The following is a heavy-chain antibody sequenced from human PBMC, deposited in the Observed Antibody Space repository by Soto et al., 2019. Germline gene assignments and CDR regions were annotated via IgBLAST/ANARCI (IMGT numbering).Heavy chain of an antibody. CDR1: GGTFSSYA. CDR3: ARNRGSGYSSGWYSDY. V-gene: IGHV1-69*01. Sequence: QVQLVQSGAEVKKPGSSVKVSCKASGGTFSSYAISWVRQAAGQGLEWMGGIIPIFGTANYAQKFQGRVTITADESTSTAYMELSSLRSEDTAVYYCARNRGSGYSSGWYSDYWGQETLVTVSS. D-gene: IGHD6-19*01. CDR2: IIPIFGTA. J-gene: IGHJ4*02.